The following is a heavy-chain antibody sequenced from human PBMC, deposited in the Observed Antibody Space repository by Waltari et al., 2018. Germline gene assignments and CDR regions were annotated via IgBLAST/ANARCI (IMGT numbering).Heavy chain of an antibody. CDR1: GFTFSSYG. Sequence: QVQLVESGGGVVQPGGSLRLSCAASGFTFSSYGMHWVRQAPGKGLEWVAFIRYDGSNKYYADSVKGRFTISRDNSKNTLYLQMNSLRAEDTAVYYCARVLSSGWDYGGDPDYFDYWGQGTLVTVSS. V-gene: IGHV3-30*02. CDR3: ARVLSSGWDYGGDPDYFDY. D-gene: IGHD4-17*01. CDR2: IRYDGSNK. J-gene: IGHJ4*02.